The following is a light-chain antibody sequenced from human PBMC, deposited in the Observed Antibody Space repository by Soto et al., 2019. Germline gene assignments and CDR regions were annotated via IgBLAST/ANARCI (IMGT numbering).Light chain of an antibody. J-gene: IGLJ2*01. CDR3: GTWDSSLSVVV. Sequence: QSVLTQPPSVSAGPGQTVTISCSGSSSNIGNTYVSWYQQLPGTAPKLLIYDNNKRPSGIPDRFSGSKSGTSATLGITGLQTGDEADYYCGTWDSSLSVVVFGGGTKVTVL. CDR2: DNN. V-gene: IGLV1-51*01. CDR1: SSNIGNTY.